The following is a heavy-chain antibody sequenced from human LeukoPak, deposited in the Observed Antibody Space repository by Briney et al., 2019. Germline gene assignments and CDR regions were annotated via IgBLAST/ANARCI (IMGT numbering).Heavy chain of an antibody. V-gene: IGHV3-7*03. CDR2: IKQDGSEK. J-gene: IGHJ4*02. CDR1: GFSFSDYG. CDR3: ARRYFDY. Sequence: GGSLRLSCAASGFSFSDYGIHWVRQAPGKGLEWVANIKQDGSEKYYADSVKGRFIISRDNAKNALYLQMSSLRAEDTAIYYCARRYFDYWGQGTLVTVSS.